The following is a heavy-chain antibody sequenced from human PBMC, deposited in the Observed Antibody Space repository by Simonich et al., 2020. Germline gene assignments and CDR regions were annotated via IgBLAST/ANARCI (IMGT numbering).Heavy chain of an antibody. CDR1: GGSISSSSYY. CDR3: ARHAGFAFDI. CDR2: IYYSGTT. J-gene: IGHJ3*02. Sequence: QLQLQESGPGLVKPSETLSLTCTVSGGSISSSSYYWGWIRQPPGKGLEWIGSIYYSGTTSDTPALKSRGTISVDTSKNQFSLKLSSVTAADTAVYYCARHAGFAFDIWAKGQWSPSLQ. D-gene: IGHD6-13*01. V-gene: IGHV4-39*01.